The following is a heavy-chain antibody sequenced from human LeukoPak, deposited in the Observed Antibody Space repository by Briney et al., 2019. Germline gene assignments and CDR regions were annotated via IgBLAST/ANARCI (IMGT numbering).Heavy chain of an antibody. CDR1: GGSINTYY. CDR3: ASGRVGGNY. V-gene: IGHV4-59*01. D-gene: IGHD1-26*01. J-gene: IGHJ4*02. CDR2: INYSGST. Sequence: SETLSLTCTVSGGSINTYYRSWIRRPPGKGLEWIGCINYSGSTSYNPSLKSRVTLSVDTSKNQFSLKVSSVTAADAAVYYCASGRVGGNYWGQGTLVTVSS.